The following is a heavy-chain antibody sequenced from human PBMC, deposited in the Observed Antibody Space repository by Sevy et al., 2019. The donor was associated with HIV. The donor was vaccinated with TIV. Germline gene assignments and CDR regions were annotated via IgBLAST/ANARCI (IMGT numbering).Heavy chain of an antibody. J-gene: IGHJ4*02. D-gene: IGHD5-12*01. V-gene: IGHV1-69*13. CDR2: IIPIFGTA. CDR1: GGTFSSYA. Sequence: ASVKVSCKASGGTFSSYAISWVRQAPGQGLEWMGGIIPIFGTANYAQKFQGRVTITADESTSTAYMELSSLRSEDTAVYYCARAASGYSGYESYYFDHWGQGTLVTVSS. CDR3: ARAASGYSGYESYYFDH.